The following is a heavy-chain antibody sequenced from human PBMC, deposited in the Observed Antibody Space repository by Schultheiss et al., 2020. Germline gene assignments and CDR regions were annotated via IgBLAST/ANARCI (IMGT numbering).Heavy chain of an antibody. CDR3: ARYGYQLLLFDP. J-gene: IGHJ5*02. D-gene: IGHD2-2*01. Sequence: SETLSLTCTVSGGSISSGGYYWSWIRQPPGKGLEWIGYIYYSGSTNYNPSLKSRVTISVDTSKNQFSLKLSSVTAADTAVYYCARYGYQLLLFDPWGQGTLVTVSS. CDR1: GGSISSGGYY. CDR2: IYYSGST. V-gene: IGHV4-61*08.